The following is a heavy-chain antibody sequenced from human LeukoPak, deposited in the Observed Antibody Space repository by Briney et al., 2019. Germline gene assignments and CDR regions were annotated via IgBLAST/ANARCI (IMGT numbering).Heavy chain of an antibody. CDR3: ARGTYYYGSGSYNFDY. CDR1: GGSFSGYY. V-gene: IGHV4-34*01. D-gene: IGHD3-10*01. CDR2: INHSGST. J-gene: IGHJ4*02. Sequence: SETLSLTCAVYGGSFSGYYWSWIRQPPGKGLEWIGEINHSGSTNYNPSLKSRVTISVETSKNQFSLKLSSVTAADTAVYYCARGTYYYGSGSYNFDYWGQGTLVTVSS.